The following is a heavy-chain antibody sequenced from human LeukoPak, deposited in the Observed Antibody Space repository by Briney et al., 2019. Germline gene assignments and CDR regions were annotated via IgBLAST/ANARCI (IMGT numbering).Heavy chain of an antibody. V-gene: IGHV3-23*01. D-gene: IGHD3-10*01. J-gene: IGHJ4*02. CDR3: AKADSYGSGALDY. CDR1: GFTFSSYA. Sequence: PGGSLRLSCAASGFTFSSYAMSWVRQAPGKGLEWVSAISGSGGSTYYADSVKGRFTISRDNSKNTLYLQMNSLRAEDTTVYYCAKADSYGSGALDYWGQGTLVTVSS. CDR2: ISGSGGST.